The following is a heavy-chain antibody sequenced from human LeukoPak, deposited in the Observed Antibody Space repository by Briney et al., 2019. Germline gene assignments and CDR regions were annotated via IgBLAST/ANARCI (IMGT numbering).Heavy chain of an antibody. V-gene: IGHV3-7*01. J-gene: IGHJ4*02. CDR1: GFTFSSYW. CDR3: ARALAVAGTGY. D-gene: IGHD6-19*01. CDR2: IKEDGSEK. Sequence: GGSLRLACAGYGFTFSSYWMSWVRQAPGKWLEWVVNIKEDGSEKYYVDSVKGRFTISRDNAKNSLYLQMNSLRVEDTAVYYCARALAVAGTGYWGQGTLVTVSS.